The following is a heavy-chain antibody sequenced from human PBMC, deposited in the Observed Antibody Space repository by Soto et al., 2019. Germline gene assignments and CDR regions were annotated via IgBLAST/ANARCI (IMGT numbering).Heavy chain of an antibody. CDR3: AKGGPYYYDSSGYYAY. CDR2: ISGSGGST. V-gene: IGHV3-23*01. CDR1: GFTFSSYA. J-gene: IGHJ4*02. D-gene: IGHD3-22*01. Sequence: EVQLLESGGGLVQPGGSLRLSCAASGFTFSSYAMSWVRQAPGKGLEWVSAISGSGGSTYYADSVKGRFTISRDNSKNTLYLQMNRLRAEDTAVYYCAKGGPYYYDSSGYYAYWGQGTLVTVSS.